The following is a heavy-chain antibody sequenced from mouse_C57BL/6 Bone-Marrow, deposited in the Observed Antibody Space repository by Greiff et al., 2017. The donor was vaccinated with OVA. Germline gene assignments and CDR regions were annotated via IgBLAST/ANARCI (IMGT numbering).Heavy chain of an antibody. J-gene: IGHJ4*01. CDR3: AREGLWLCPYAMDY. CDR1: GYTFTSYW. CDR2: IDHSDSYT. Sequence: QVQLQQPGAELVMPGASVKLSCKASGYTFTSYWMHWVKQRPGQGLEWIGEIDHSDSYTNYNQKFKGKSTLTVDKSSSTAYMQLSSLTSEDSAVYYCAREGLWLCPYAMDYWGQGTSVTVSS. V-gene: IGHV1-69*01. D-gene: IGHD2-2*01.